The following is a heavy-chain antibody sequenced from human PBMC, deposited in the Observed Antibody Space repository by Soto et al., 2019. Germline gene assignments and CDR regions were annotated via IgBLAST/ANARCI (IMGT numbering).Heavy chain of an antibody. D-gene: IGHD3-16*01. CDR3: ARRYGGNFDY. Sequence: PSETLSLTCTVSGCSISSYYWSWIRQPPGKGLEWIGYIYYSGSTNYNPSLKSRVTISVDTSKNQFSLKLSSVTAADTAVYHCARRYGGNFDYWGQGTLVTVS. V-gene: IGHV4-59*01. CDR1: GCSISSYY. CDR2: IYYSGST. J-gene: IGHJ4*02.